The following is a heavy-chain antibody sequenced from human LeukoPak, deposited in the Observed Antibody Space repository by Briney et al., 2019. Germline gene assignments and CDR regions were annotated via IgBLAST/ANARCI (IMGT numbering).Heavy chain of an antibody. CDR2: INHSGST. Sequence: LRLSCAASGFTVSSNYMSWVRQPPGKGLEWIGEINHSGSTNYNPSLKSRVTISVDTSKNHFSLKLSSVTAADTAVYYCVRGQWLPVFDFWGQGTLVTVSS. J-gene: IGHJ4*02. CDR3: VRGQWLPVFDF. CDR1: GFTVSSNY. V-gene: IGHV4-34*01. D-gene: IGHD3-22*01.